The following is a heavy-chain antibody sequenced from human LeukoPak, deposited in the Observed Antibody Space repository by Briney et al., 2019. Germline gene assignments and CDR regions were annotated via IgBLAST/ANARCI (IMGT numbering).Heavy chain of an antibody. J-gene: IGHJ4*02. V-gene: IGHV4-59*06. CDR1: GGSISSYY. Sequence: SETLSLTCTVSGGSISSYYWSWIRQHPGKGLEWIGYIYYSGSTYYNPSLKSRVTISVDTSKNQFSLKLSSVTAADTAVYYCARAGPRSGYSYYFDYWGQGTLVTVSS. CDR2: IYYSGST. CDR3: ARAGPRSGYSYYFDY. D-gene: IGHD3-22*01.